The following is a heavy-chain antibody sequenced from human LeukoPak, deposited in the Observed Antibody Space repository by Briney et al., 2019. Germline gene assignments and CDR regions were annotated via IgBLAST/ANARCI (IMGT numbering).Heavy chain of an antibody. J-gene: IGHJ3*02. D-gene: IGHD3-22*01. Sequence: ASVKVSCKASNFIFTNYGISWVRQAPGQGLEWMGWISAYNGDTNYAQKLQGRVTMTRDMSTSTVYMELSSLRSEDTAVYYCARDFVHYYDSSGFKDLGAFDIWGQGTMVTVSS. CDR3: ARDFVHYYDSSGFKDLGAFDI. CDR2: ISAYNGDT. V-gene: IGHV1-18*01. CDR1: NFIFTNYG.